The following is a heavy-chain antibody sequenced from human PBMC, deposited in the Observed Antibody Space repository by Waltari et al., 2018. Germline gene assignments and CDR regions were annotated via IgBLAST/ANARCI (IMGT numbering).Heavy chain of an antibody. CDR2: ISSGGST. J-gene: IGHJ4*02. CDR3: ARWQQWPVRAFDY. CDR1: GCIVSGKD. D-gene: IGHD6-19*01. Sequence: EVQLVASGGGLIQPGGSLGLSCAACGCIVSGKDLSWVRQAPGRGLELVSLISSGGSTYYADSVKGRFTISRDNSKNTLYLQMDSLSVEDTAVYYCARWQQWPVRAFDYWGQGTLATVSS. V-gene: IGHV3-53*01.